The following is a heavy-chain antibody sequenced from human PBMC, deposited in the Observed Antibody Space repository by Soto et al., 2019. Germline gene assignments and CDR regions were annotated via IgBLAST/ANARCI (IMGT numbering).Heavy chain of an antibody. Sequence: QVQLVQSGAEVKKPGSSVTVSCKTSGGTFSKDAINWVRQAPGQGLEWMGLLIPVFGSPIYAQKFQGRSRIAADEFTSTAFMDLSSLRSEDTAVYYCTRVLGYTFEPGKTRYSAMDVWGQGTTVSVSS. V-gene: IGHV1-69*01. CDR1: GGTFSKDA. J-gene: IGHJ6*02. CDR2: LIPVFGSP. D-gene: IGHD5-18*01. CDR3: TRVLGYTFEPGKTRYSAMDV.